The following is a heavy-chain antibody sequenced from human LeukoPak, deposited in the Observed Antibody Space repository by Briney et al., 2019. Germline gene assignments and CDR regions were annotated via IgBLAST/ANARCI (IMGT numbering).Heavy chain of an antibody. CDR2: INPNSGGT. CDR3: ARGGQLGYYYYYMDV. Sequence: ASVKVSCKASGYTFTGYYMHWVRQAPGQGLEWMGWINPNSGGTNYAQKSQGRVTMTRDTSISTAYMELSRLRSDDTAVYYCARGGQLGYYYYYMDVWGKGTTVTVSS. J-gene: IGHJ6*03. V-gene: IGHV1-2*02. D-gene: IGHD2-2*01. CDR1: GYTFTGYY.